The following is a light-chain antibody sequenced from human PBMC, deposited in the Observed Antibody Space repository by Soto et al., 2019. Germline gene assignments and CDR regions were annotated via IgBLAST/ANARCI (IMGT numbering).Light chain of an antibody. V-gene: IGLV1-40*01. CDR2: ANN. J-gene: IGLJ2*01. CDR1: SSNIGAGFD. CDR3: QSYDRSLSVV. Sequence: QSVLTQPPSVSGAPGQRVTISCTGGSSNIGAGFDVHWYLQLPGKAPKLLIYANNNRPSGVPDRFSGSKSGTSASLAITGLQAEDEADYYCQSYDRSLSVVFGGGTKVTVL.